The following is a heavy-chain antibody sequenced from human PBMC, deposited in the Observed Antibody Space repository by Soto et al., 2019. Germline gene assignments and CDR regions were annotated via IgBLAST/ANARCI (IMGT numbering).Heavy chain of an antibody. CDR3: ARYSSPEFDAFDI. J-gene: IGHJ3*02. D-gene: IGHD6-13*01. CDR1: GGSVSSGSYY. V-gene: IGHV4-61*01. CDR2: IHYSGST. Sequence: LSLTCTVSGGSVSSGSYYWNWIRQPPGKGLEWIGFIHYSGSTNYNPSLKSRVTISGDTSKKQFSLKLHSVTAADTAVYYCARYSSPEFDAFDIWGQGTMVTVSS.